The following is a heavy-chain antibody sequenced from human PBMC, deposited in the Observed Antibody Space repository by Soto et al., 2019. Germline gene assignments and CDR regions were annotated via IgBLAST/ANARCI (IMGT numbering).Heavy chain of an antibody. Sequence: PGGALRLSCAASGFTFSNYWMSWVRQAPGKGLEWVANIKQDGSAKYYVDSVKGRFTISRDNAKNSLYLQVSSLRDEDTAVYYCARDRRRSSSPDFDYWGLGTLVTVSS. V-gene: IGHV3-7*01. CDR2: IKQDGSAK. D-gene: IGHD6-6*01. J-gene: IGHJ4*02. CDR1: GFTFSNYW. CDR3: ARDRRRSSSPDFDY.